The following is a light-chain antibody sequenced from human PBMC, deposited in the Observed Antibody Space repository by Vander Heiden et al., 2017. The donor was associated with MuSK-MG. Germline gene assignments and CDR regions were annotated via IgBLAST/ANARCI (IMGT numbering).Light chain of an antibody. V-gene: IGKV3-11*01. CDR2: DAS. CDR3: LQHSDWPPLT. Sequence: EIVLTQSPATLSLSPGERATLSCRASQSVNTYVAWYQHKPGQAPRLLIYDASDRATGIPARFSGSGSGTDFTLTISSREPEDSAVYYCLQHSDWPPLTFGGGTKVEIK. CDR1: QSVNTY. J-gene: IGKJ4*01.